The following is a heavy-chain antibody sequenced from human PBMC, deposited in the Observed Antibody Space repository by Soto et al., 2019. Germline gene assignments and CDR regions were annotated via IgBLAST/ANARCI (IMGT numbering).Heavy chain of an antibody. J-gene: IGHJ4*02. D-gene: IGHD2-21*01. CDR1: GGSINSGGYY. V-gene: IGHV4-31*11. Sequence: PALTCAVSGGSINSGGYYWSWISQHPGKGLEWIGYIYYSGSTYYNPSLKSRVTISVDTSKNQFSLKLSSVTAADTAVYYCARLWCGGQCYFDYWGPGTLVTVSS. CDR3: ARLWCGGQCYFDY. CDR2: IYYSGST.